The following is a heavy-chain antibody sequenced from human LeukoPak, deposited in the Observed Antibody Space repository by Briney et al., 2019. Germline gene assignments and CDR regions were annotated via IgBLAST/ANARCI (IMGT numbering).Heavy chain of an antibody. CDR2: IYYSGST. CDR1: GGSISSYY. Sequence: SETLSLTCTVSGGSISSYYWSWIRQPPGKGLEWIGYIYYSGSTNYNPSLKSRVTISVDTSKNQFSLKLSSVTAADTAVYYCARRPSYGSGSYYYYYYYMDVWGKGTTVTISS. CDR3: ARRPSYGSGSYYYYYYYMDV. D-gene: IGHD3-10*01. J-gene: IGHJ6*03. V-gene: IGHV4-59*12.